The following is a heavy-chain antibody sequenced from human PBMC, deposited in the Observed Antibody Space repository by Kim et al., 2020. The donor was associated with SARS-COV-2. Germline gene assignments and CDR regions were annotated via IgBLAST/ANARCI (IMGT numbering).Heavy chain of an antibody. CDR1: GYTFTSYA. D-gene: IGHD1-26*01. V-gene: IGHV1-3*01. CDR2: INAGNGNT. J-gene: IGHJ6*02. Sequence: ASVKVSCKASGYTFTSYAMHWVRQAPGQRLEWMGWINAGNGNTKYSQKFQGRVTITRDTSASTAYMELSSLRSEDTAVYYCARGRIVGARNYGMDVWGQGTTVTVSS. CDR3: ARGRIVGARNYGMDV.